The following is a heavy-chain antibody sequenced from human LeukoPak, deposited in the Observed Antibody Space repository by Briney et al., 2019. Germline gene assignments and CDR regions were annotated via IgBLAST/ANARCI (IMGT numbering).Heavy chain of an antibody. CDR2: IYPDDSDT. J-gene: IGHJ4*02. Sequence: PGESLKISCQGSGYRFTSYWIGWVRQMPGKGLEWMGLIYPDDSDTRYSPSFQGQVTISADKSISTAYLQWSSLKASDTAMYYCAIGGDSTTSCYRCFDYWGQGTLVTVSS. D-gene: IGHD2-2*02. CDR1: GYRFTSYW. CDR3: AIGGDSTTSCYRCFDY. V-gene: IGHV5-51*01.